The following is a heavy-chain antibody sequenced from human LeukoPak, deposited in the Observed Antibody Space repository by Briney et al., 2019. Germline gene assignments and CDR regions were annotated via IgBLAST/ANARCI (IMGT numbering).Heavy chain of an antibody. CDR1: GFTFSNYW. CDR2: INSNGSST. Sequence: GGSLRLSCAASGFTFSNYWTHWVRQAPGKGLVWVSRINSNGSSTNYADSVKGRFTISRDNAKNSLYLQMNSLRAEDTAVYYCAGRSYGDYRFDYWGQGTLVTVSS. D-gene: IGHD4-17*01. CDR3: AGRSYGDYRFDY. V-gene: IGHV3-74*01. J-gene: IGHJ4*02.